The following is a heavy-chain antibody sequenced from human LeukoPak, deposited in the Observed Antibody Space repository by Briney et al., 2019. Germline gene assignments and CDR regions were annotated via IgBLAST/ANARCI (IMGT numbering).Heavy chain of an antibody. CDR1: GFTFDDYA. CDR3: AKEGITMVRGVEVPYYGVDV. CDR2: ISWNSGSI. D-gene: IGHD3-10*01. V-gene: IGHV3-9*01. Sequence: GGSLRLSCAASGFTFDDYAMHWVRQAPGKGLEWVSGISWNSGSIGYADSVKGRFTVSRDNAKNSLYLQMNSLRAEDTALYYCAKEGITMVRGVEVPYYGVDVWGQGTTVTVSS. J-gene: IGHJ6*02.